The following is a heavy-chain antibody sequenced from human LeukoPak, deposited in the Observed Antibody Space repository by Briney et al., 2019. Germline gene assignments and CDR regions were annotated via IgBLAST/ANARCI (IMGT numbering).Heavy chain of an antibody. CDR2: IYSGGNT. Sequence: GGSLRLSCAASGFTVSSNYMSWVRQAPGKGLEWVSIIYSGGNTYYADSVEGRFTISRDNSKNTLYLQMNSLRAEDTAVYYCASVWFGELPFDFWGQGTLVTVSS. CDR1: GFTVSSNY. V-gene: IGHV3-66*01. CDR3: ASVWFGELPFDF. D-gene: IGHD3-10*01. J-gene: IGHJ4*02.